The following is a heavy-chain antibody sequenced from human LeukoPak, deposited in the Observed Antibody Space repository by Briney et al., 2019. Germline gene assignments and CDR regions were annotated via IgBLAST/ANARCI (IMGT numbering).Heavy chain of an antibody. Sequence: PSETLSLTCIVSGVSISNYYWSWIRQPPGKGLEWIGYVYNSGRTSYNPYLKGRVSIFADMPKNQFSLKLTSVTAADTAVYYCARGYFYWGQGALVTVSS. J-gene: IGHJ4*02. CDR2: VYNSGRT. CDR1: GVSISNYY. D-gene: IGHD3-9*01. V-gene: IGHV4-4*08. CDR3: ARGYFY.